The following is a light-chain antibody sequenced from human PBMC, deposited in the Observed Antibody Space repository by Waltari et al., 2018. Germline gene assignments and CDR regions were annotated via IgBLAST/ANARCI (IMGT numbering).Light chain of an antibody. CDR2: LTF. V-gene: IGLV1-40*01. Sequence: QSVLTQPPSVSGAPGQRVTISCTGSSSNLGTGYDVHWYQQFPGTAPKLLIYLTFILPSGVPDRFSGSKSGTSASLVITGLQAEDEADYYCQTYDTSLSRVFGGGTKLTVL. CDR3: QTYDTSLSRV. J-gene: IGLJ3*02. CDR1: SSNLGTGYD.